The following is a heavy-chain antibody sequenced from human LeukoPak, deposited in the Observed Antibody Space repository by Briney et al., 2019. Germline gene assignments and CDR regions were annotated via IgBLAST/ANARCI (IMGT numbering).Heavy chain of an antibody. D-gene: IGHD3-16*01. V-gene: IGHV3-7*01. CDR2: IKKDGSEK. Sequence: GGSLRLSCAASGFTFSSYWMSWVRQAPGKGLEWVANIKKDGSEKYYVDSVKGRFTISRDNAKNSLYLQMNSLRAEDTAVYYCARDGVTYYYYGMDVWGQGTTVTVSS. CDR3: ARDGVTYYYYGMDV. J-gene: IGHJ6*02. CDR1: GFTFSSYW.